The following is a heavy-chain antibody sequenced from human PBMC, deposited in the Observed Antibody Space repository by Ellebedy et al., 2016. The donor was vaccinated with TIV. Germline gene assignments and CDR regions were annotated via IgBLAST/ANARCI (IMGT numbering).Heavy chain of an antibody. CDR3: ARDSRIAASRADY. Sequence: ASVKVSXKASRYTFTSYDINWVRQATGQGLEWMGWMNPNSGNTGYAQKFQGRVTMTRNTSISTAYMELSSLRSEDTAVYYCARDSRIAASRADYWGQGTLVTVSS. J-gene: IGHJ4*02. CDR1: RYTFTSYD. V-gene: IGHV1-8*01. D-gene: IGHD6-13*01. CDR2: MNPNSGNT.